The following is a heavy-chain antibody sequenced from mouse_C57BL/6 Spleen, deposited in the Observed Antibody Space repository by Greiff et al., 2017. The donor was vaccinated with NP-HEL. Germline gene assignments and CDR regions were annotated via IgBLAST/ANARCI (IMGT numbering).Heavy chain of an antibody. CDR2: IHPSDSDT. CDR3: AIYDYYGSSDWYFDV. J-gene: IGHJ1*03. D-gene: IGHD1-1*01. CDR1: GYTFTSYW. Sequence: QVQLQQPGAELVKPGASVKVSCKASGYTFTSYWMHWVKQRPGQGLEWIGRIHPSDSDTNYNQKFKGKATLTVDKSSSTAYMKLSSLTSEDSAVYYCAIYDYYGSSDWYFDVWGTGTTVTVSS. V-gene: IGHV1-74*01.